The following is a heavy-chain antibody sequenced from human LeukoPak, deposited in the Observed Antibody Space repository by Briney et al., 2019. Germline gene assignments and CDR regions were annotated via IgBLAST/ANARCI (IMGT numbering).Heavy chain of an antibody. J-gene: IGHJ5*02. CDR2: IYYSGST. D-gene: IGHD6-6*01. Sequence: PSQTPSLTCAVSGGSISSGGYYWSWIRQHPGKGLEWIGYIYYSGSTYYNPSLKSRVTISVDTSKNQFSLKLSSVTAADTAVYYCARDSYSSSLPGWFDPWGQGTLVTVSS. CDR1: GGSISSGGYY. CDR3: ARDSYSSSLPGWFDP. V-gene: IGHV4-31*11.